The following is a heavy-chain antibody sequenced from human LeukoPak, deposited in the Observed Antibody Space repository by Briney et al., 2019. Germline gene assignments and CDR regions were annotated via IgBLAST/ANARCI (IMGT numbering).Heavy chain of an antibody. D-gene: IGHD3-22*01. V-gene: IGHV1-24*01. CDR3: ATRSDSSGFH. J-gene: IGHJ4*02. CDR1: GYTLTELS. Sequence: GASVKVSCKVSGYTLTELSMHWVRQAPGKGLEWMGGFDPEDGETIYAQKFQGRVTTTEDTSTDTAYMELSSLRSEDTAVYYCATRSDSSGFHWGQGTLVTVSS. CDR2: FDPEDGET.